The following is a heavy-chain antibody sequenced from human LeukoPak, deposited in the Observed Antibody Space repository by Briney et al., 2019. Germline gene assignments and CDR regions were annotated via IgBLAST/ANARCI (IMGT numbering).Heavy chain of an antibody. J-gene: IGHJ5*02. V-gene: IGHV1-69*06. CDR1: GGTFSSSV. CDR3: ARDYCGDCNWFDP. Sequence: GASVKVSCKASGGTFSSSVISWVRQAPGQGLEWMGGIILIFDTPNYAQKFQGGVTITADKSTSTAYMELSSLRSEDTAVYYCARDYCGDCNWFDPWGQGTLVTVSS. D-gene: IGHD2-21*01. CDR2: IILIFDTP.